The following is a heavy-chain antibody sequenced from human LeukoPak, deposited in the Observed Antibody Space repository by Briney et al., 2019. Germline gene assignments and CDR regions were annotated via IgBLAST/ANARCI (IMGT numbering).Heavy chain of an antibody. J-gene: IGHJ4*02. Sequence: EGSLRLSCAASGFTFSSYSMNWVRQAPGKGLEWVSSISSSSSYIYYADSVKGRFAISRDNAKNSLYLQMNSLRAEDTAVYYCARDLRAYCGGDCYYPGGYWGQGTLVTVSS. CDR2: ISSSSSYI. CDR1: GFTFSSYS. CDR3: ARDLRAYCGGDCYYPGGY. D-gene: IGHD2-21*02. V-gene: IGHV3-21*01.